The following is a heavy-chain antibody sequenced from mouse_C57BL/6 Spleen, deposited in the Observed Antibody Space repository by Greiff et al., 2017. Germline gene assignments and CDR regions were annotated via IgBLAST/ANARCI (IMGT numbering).Heavy chain of an antibody. Sequence: QVQLQQSGAELVRPGTSVKVSCKASGYAFTNYLIEWVKQRPGQGLEWSGGINPGSGGTNYNEQFKGKATLTADKSSSTAYMQLSSLTSEDSAVYFCAREGVYSLWGKGTLVTVSA. J-gene: IGHJ3*01. CDR3: AREGVYSL. V-gene: IGHV1-54*01. CDR1: GYAFTNYL. D-gene: IGHD1-1*01. CDR2: INPGSGGT.